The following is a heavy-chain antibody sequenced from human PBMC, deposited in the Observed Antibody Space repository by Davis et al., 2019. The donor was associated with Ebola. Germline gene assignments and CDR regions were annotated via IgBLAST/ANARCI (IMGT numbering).Heavy chain of an antibody. CDR3: ARLSGSGRQNWFDP. CDR1: GYTFTSYG. J-gene: IGHJ5*02. V-gene: IGHV5-10-1*01. D-gene: IGHD3-10*01. CDR2: IDPTDSDI. Sequence: KVSCKASGYTFTSYGISWVRQLPGKGLEWMGRIDPTDSDINYSPSFQGHVTISADKSISTAYLQWSSLKASDTAMYYCARLSGSGRQNWFDPWGQGTLVTVSS.